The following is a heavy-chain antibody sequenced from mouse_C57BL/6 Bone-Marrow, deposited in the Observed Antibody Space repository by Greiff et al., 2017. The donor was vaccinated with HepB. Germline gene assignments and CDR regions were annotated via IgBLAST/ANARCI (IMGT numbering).Heavy chain of an antibody. V-gene: IGHV10-1*01. D-gene: IGHD1-1*01. CDR3: VAPGGSYWYFDV. Sequence: EVQLVESGGGLVQPKGSLKLSCAASGFSFNTYAMNWVRQAPGKGLEWVARIRSKSNNYATYYADSVKDRFTISRDDSESMLYLQMNNLKTEDTAMYYCVAPGGSYWYFDVWGTGTTVTVSS. CDR1: GFSFNTYA. CDR2: IRSKSNNYAT. J-gene: IGHJ1*03.